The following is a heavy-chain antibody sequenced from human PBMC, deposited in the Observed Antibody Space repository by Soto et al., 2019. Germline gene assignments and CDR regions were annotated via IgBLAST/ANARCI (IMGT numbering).Heavy chain of an antibody. Sequence: GGXRTLAFAACGFSFSIYAMSCVRQAPGKGQEGVSAISGSGRSKYQADYVKARFTISRDNSKNTMYLQMKTLRAEDTAVYYCAKSEVVVDDTPEFDYWGQGTLVTVSS. CDR1: GFSFSIYA. J-gene: IGHJ4*02. D-gene: IGHD2-15*01. CDR2: ISGSGRSK. V-gene: IGHV3-23*01. CDR3: AKSEVVVDDTPEFDY.